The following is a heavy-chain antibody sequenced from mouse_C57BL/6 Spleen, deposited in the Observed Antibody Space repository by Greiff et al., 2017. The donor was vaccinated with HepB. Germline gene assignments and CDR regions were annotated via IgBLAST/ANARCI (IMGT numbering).Heavy chain of an antibody. J-gene: IGHJ2*01. CDR2: ISSGGSYT. Sequence: EVQVVESGGDLVKPGGSLKLSCAASGFTFSSYGMSWVRQTPDKRLEWVATISSGGSYTYYPDSVKGRFTISRDNAKNTLYLQMSSLKSEDTAMYYCARLSTDYFDYWGQGTTLTVSS. D-gene: IGHD4-1*02. CDR1: GFTFSSYG. CDR3: ARLSTDYFDY. V-gene: IGHV5-6*01.